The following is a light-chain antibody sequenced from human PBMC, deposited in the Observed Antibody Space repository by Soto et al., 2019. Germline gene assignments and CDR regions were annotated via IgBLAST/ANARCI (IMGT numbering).Light chain of an antibody. Sequence: EIVFTQSPATPSSFPGDRGTPSCRASQYINTRLAWYQHRPGQAPRLLIYQTSIRAAGIPARFSASGSGTDFTLTISDVQPEDFALYYCHQRQSWPRTFGQGTKVDIK. J-gene: IGKJ1*01. CDR1: QYINTR. V-gene: IGKV3-11*01. CDR2: QTS. CDR3: HQRQSWPRT.